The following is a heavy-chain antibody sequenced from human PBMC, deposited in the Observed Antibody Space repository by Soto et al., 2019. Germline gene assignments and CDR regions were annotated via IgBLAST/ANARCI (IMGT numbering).Heavy chain of an antibody. CDR1: GGTFSSYA. J-gene: IGHJ4*02. D-gene: IGHD5-12*01. CDR3: ARDQGGGREGYNVFDY. CDR2: IIPIFGTA. V-gene: IGHV1-69*06. Sequence: QVQLVQSGAEVKKPGSSVKVSCKASGGTFSSYAISWVRQAPGQGLEWMGGIIPIFGTANYAQKFQGRVTITADKSTSTADMELSSVRSEDTAVYYCARDQGGGREGYNVFDYWGQGTLVTVSS.